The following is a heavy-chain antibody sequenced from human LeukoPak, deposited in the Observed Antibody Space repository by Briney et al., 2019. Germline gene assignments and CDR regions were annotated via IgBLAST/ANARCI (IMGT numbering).Heavy chain of an antibody. J-gene: IGHJ4*02. D-gene: IGHD3-9*01. V-gene: IGHV3-23*01. Sequence: PGGSLRLSCAASGFTFSSNAMSWVRQAPGKGLEWVSAVSVSADSTYYADSVKGRFTISRDNSRNMVYLQMNSLRAEDTAIYYCATASPYYDVLTGYYYYFDYWGQGTLVTVSS. CDR1: GFTFSSNA. CDR3: ATASPYYDVLTGYYYYFDY. CDR2: VSVSADST.